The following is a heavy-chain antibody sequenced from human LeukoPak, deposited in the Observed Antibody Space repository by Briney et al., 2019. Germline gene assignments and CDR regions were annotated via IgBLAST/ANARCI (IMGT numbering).Heavy chain of an antibody. J-gene: IGHJ5*02. CDR3: GKDGGQYSSGPEFDP. D-gene: IGHD6-19*01. Sequence: GGSLRLSCAASGIVFSNTAMNWARQSPGRGLEWVSAISGGGERTFYADSVKGRFTISRDNSKNMVYQQMNSLRADDTAIYYCGKDGGQYSSGPEFDPRGQGALVTVSS. CDR2: ISGGGERT. CDR1: GIVFSNTA. V-gene: IGHV3-23*01.